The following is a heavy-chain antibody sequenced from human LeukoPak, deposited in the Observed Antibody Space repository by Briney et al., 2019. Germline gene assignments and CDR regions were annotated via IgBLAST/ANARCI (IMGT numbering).Heavy chain of an antibody. CDR3: ARGSGSGYDYQQWLVGGPGYYYGMDV. D-gene: IGHD5-12*01. J-gene: IGHJ6*02. CDR1: GGSISSGDYY. V-gene: IGHV4-61*08. CDR2: IYYSGST. Sequence: PSETLSLTCTVSGGSISSGDYYWSWIRQPPGKGLEWIGYIYYSGSTNYNPSLKSRVTISVDTSKNQFSLKLSSVTAADTAVYYCARGSGSGYDYQQWLVGGPGYYYGMDVWGQGTTVTVSS.